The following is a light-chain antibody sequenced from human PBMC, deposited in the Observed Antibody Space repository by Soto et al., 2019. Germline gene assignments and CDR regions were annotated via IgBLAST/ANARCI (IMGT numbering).Light chain of an antibody. CDR2: SND. CDR3: ATWDDSLNVLV. J-gene: IGLJ2*01. Sequence: QPVLTQSPSASGTPGQRVTISCSGSSSNVGSNTVNWYHQLPGTAPKLVIYSNDQRPSGVPDRFSGSKTGTSASLAISGLRSEDEADYYCATWDDSLNVLVFGGGTKLTVL. V-gene: IGLV1-44*01. CDR1: SSNVGSNT.